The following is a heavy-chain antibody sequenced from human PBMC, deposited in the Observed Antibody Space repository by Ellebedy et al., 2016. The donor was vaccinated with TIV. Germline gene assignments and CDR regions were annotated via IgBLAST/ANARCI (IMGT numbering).Heavy chain of an antibody. V-gene: IGHV1-46*01. CDR1: GYTFTSYY. Sequence: AASVTVSCKASGYTFTSYYMHWVRPAPGLGLEWMGIINPSGGSTSYAQKFQGRITVTRDTSTSTLYMELSSLRSEATAVYYCARSTVRGKYYFDYWGQGTLVTVSS. CDR2: INPSGGST. CDR3: ARSTVRGKYYFDY. D-gene: IGHD3-10*01. J-gene: IGHJ4*02.